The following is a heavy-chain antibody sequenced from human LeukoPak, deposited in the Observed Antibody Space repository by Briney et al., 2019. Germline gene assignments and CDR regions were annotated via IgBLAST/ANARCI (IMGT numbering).Heavy chain of an antibody. J-gene: IGHJ4*02. CDR1: GGSISSYY. CDR2: IYTSGST. CDR3: ARDEDYAEGNYFDY. V-gene: IGHV4-4*07. D-gene: IGHD4-17*01. Sequence: PSETLSLTCTVSGGSISSYYWSWIRQPAGKGLEWIGRIYTSGSTNYNPSLKSRVTMSVDTSKNQFSLKLSSVTAADTAVYYCARDEDYAEGNYFDYWGQGTLVTVSS.